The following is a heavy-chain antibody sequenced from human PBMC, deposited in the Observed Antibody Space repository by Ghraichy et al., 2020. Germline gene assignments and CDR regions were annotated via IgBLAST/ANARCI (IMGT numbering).Heavy chain of an antibody. V-gene: IGHV3-64D*06. CDR1: GFTFSSYA. Sequence: GGSLRLSCSASGFTFSSYAMHWVRQAPGKGLEYVSAISSNGGSTYYVDSVKGRFTISRDNSKNTLYLQMSSLRAEDTAVYYCVKDRTYDFGGAFDIWGQGTMVTVSA. J-gene: IGHJ3*02. D-gene: IGHD3-10*01. CDR2: ISSNGGST. CDR3: VKDRTYDFGGAFDI.